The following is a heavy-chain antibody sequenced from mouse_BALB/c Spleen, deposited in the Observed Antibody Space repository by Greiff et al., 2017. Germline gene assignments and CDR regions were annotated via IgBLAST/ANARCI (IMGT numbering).Heavy chain of an antibody. D-gene: IGHD1-1*01. Sequence: DVMLVESGGGLVKPGGSLKLSCAASGFTFSSYTMSWVRQTPEKRLEWVATISSGGSYTYYPDSVKGRFTISRDNAKNTLYLQMSSLKSEDTAMYYCTRELLRSPFAYWGQGTLVTVSA. J-gene: IGHJ3*01. CDR1: GFTFSSYT. V-gene: IGHV5-6-4*01. CDR2: ISSGGSYT. CDR3: TRELLRSPFAY.